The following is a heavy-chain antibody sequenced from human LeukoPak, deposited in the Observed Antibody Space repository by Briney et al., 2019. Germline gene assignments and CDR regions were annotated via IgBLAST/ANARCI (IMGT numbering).Heavy chain of an antibody. CDR1: GFTFKSYD. V-gene: IGHV3-13*01. CDR3: ARGGRGSSWFDN. CDR2: IGTAGDT. Sequence: GRSLRLSCAASGFTFKSYDTHWVRHAAGEGLEWVSAIGTAGDTYYPASVKGRFTIPRENARNSLYLQINSLRVGDTPVYYCARGGRGSSWFDNWGQGTLVTVSS. J-gene: IGHJ4*02. D-gene: IGHD6-13*01.